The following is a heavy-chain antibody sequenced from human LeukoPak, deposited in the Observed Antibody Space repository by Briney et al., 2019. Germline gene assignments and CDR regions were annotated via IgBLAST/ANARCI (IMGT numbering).Heavy chain of an antibody. D-gene: IGHD2-2*01. CDR2: ISGSGDST. J-gene: IGHJ5*02. Sequence: GGSLRLSCAASGFTVITNDMTWVRQAPGKGLEWFSAISGSGDSTYYADSVKGRFTISRDNSKNTLYLQMNSLRAEDTAVYYCGVDIVVVPGAPNWFDPWGQGTLVTVSS. CDR1: GFTVITND. CDR3: GVDIVVVPGAPNWFDP. V-gene: IGHV3-23*01.